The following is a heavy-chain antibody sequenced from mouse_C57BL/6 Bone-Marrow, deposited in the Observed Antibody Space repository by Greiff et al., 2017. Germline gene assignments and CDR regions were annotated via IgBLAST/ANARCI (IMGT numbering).Heavy chain of an antibody. D-gene: IGHD2-1*01. Sequence: VKLMESGAELARPGASVKLSCKASGYTFTSYGISWVKQRTGQGLEWIGEIYPRSGNTYYNEKFKGKATLTADKSSRTAYMELRSLTSEDSAVYFCARWGNPYYFDYWGQGTTLTVSS. CDR3: ARWGNPYYFDY. CDR1: GYTFTSYG. J-gene: IGHJ2*01. CDR2: IYPRSGNT. V-gene: IGHV1-81*01.